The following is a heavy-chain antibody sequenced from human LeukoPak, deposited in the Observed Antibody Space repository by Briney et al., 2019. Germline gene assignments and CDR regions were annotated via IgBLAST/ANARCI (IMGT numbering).Heavy chain of an antibody. Sequence: SETLSLTCTVSGDSISSYYWSWIRQPPGKGLEWIGSIYYSGSTYYNPSLKSRVTISVDTSKNQFSLKLSSVTAADTAVYYCARHYDILTGYLRDAYFDYWGQGTLVTVSS. J-gene: IGHJ4*02. V-gene: IGHV4-39*01. CDR1: GDSISSYY. CDR3: ARHYDILTGYLRDAYFDY. CDR2: IYYSGST. D-gene: IGHD3-9*01.